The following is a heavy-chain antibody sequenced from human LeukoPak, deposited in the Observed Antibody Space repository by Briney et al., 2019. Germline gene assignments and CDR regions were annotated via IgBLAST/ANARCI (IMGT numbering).Heavy chain of an antibody. CDR1: GYTFTSYY. D-gene: IGHD7-27*01. J-gene: IGHJ5*02. CDR3: ARDQLGIRYNWFDP. CDR2: INPSGGST. Sequence: ASVKVSCKASGYTFTSYYMHWVRQAPGQGLEWMGIINPSGGSTNYAQKFQGRVTITADESTSTAYMELSSLRSEDTAVYYCARDQLGIRYNWFDPWGQGTLVTVSS. V-gene: IGHV1-46*01.